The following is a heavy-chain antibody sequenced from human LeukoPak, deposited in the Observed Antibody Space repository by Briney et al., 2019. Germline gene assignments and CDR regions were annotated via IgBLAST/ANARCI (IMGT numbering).Heavy chain of an antibody. J-gene: IGHJ4*02. CDR2: FDPEDGET. CDR3: ATDLGVGFPRQQQEGEFDY. V-gene: IGHV1-24*01. Sequence: ASVKVSCKVSGYTLTELSMHWVRQAPGKGLEWMGGFDPEDGETIYAQKFQGRITMTEDTSTDTAYMELSSLRSEDTAVYYCATDLGVGFPRQQQEGEFDYWGQGTLVTVSS. CDR1: GYTLTELS. D-gene: IGHD6-13*01.